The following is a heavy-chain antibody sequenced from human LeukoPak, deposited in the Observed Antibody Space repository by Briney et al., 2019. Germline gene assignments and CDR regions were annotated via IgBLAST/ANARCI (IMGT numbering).Heavy chain of an antibody. D-gene: IGHD4-17*01. J-gene: IGHJ3*02. V-gene: IGHV1-2*02. Sequence: ASVKVSCKASGYTFTGYYMHWVRQAPGQGLEWMGWINPNSGGTNYAQKFQGRVTMTRDTSISTAYMELSRLRSDDTAVYYCARDNDYGDHHDAFDIWGQGTMVTVSS. CDR1: GYTFTGYY. CDR2: INPNSGGT. CDR3: ARDNDYGDHHDAFDI.